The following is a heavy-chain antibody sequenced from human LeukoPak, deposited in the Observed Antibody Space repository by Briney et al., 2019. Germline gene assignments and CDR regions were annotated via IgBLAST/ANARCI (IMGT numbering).Heavy chain of an antibody. V-gene: IGHV3-33*01. CDR2: IWYDGSNK. J-gene: IGHJ4*02. CDR3: ARDWDTAMVDY. Sequence: GRSLRLSCAASGFTFSSYGMHWVRQAPGKGLEWVAVIWYDGSNKYYADSVKGRFTISRDNSKNTLYLQMNSLRAEDTAVYYCARDWDTAMVDYWGQVTLVTISS. D-gene: IGHD5-18*01. CDR1: GFTFSSYG.